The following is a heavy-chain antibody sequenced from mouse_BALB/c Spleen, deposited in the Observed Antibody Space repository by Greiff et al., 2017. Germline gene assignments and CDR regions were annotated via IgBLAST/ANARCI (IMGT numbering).Heavy chain of an antibody. CDR3: ARDGTTGFAY. D-gene: IGHD2-3*01. CDR2: ISTYYGDA. V-gene: IGHV1S137*01. Sequence: VKLQESGAELVRPGVSVKISCKGSGYTFTDYAMHWVKQSHAKSLEWIGVISTYYGDASYNQKFKGKATMTVDKSSSTAYMELARLTSEDSAIYYCARDGTTGFAYWGQGTLVTVSA. CDR1: GYTFTDYA. J-gene: IGHJ3*01.